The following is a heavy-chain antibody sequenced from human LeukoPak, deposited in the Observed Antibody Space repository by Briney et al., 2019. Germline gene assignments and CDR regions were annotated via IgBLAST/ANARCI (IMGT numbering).Heavy chain of an antibody. CDR3: AKARSGWYGVEDY. D-gene: IGHD6-19*01. J-gene: IGHJ4*02. CDR1: GFTFSSYA. Sequence: GGSLRLSCAASGFTFSSYAMSWVRQAPGKGLEWVSAISGSGGSTHYADSVKGRFNISRDNSKNTLYLQMNSLRAEDTAVYYCAKARSGWYGVEDYWGQGTLVTVSS. V-gene: IGHV3-23*01. CDR2: ISGSGGST.